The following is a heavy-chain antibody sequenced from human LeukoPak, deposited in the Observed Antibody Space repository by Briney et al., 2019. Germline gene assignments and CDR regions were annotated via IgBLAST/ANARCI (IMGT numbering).Heavy chain of an antibody. V-gene: IGHV3-20*04. Sequence: PGGSLRLSCAVSGFTFSTYSMNWVRQAPGKGLEWVSGINWNGGSTGYADSVKGRFAISRDNAKNSLYLQMNSLRAEDTALYYCARVVTVVVPAAMFGWFDPWGQGTLVTVYS. CDR3: ARVVTVVVPAAMFGWFDP. D-gene: IGHD2-2*03. J-gene: IGHJ5*02. CDR2: INWNGGST. CDR1: GFTFSTYS.